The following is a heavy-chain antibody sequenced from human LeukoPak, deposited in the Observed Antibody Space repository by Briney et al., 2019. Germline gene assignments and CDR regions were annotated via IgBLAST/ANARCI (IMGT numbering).Heavy chain of an antibody. CDR1: GFTFSSYA. J-gene: IGHJ6*02. Sequence: GGSLRLSCAASGFTFSSYAMSWVRQAPGKGLEWVSVIYSGGSTYYADSEKGRFTISRDNSKNTLYLQMNSLRAEDTAVYYCARDLSYGDYEDYYYGMDVWGQGTTVTVSS. CDR3: ARDLSYGDYEDYYYGMDV. D-gene: IGHD4-17*01. V-gene: IGHV3-53*01. CDR2: IYSGGST.